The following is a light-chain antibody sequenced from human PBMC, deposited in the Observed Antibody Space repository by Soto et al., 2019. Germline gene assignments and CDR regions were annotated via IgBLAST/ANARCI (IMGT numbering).Light chain of an antibody. J-gene: IGKJ3*01. CDR1: QSISSY. V-gene: IGKV1-39*01. Sequence: DIQMTQSPSSLSASVGDRVNITCRASQSISSYLIWYQQKPGKAPKLLVYAASGLQSGVPSRFSGTGSGTDFTLTISSLQPEDFATYYCQQSFRTPFTFGPGNKLDIK. CDR3: QQSFRTPFT. CDR2: AAS.